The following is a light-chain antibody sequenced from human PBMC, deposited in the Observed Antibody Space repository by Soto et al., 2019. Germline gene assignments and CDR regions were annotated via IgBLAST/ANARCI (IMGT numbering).Light chain of an antibody. CDR2: DAS. J-gene: IGKJ1*01. CDR3: QQYKNWRT. Sequence: EIVMTQSPATLSVSPGERATLSCRASQSVSSNLAWYQQKPGQAPRLLIHDASTRATGIPARISGSGSGTEFTLTISSLQSEDFAVYYCQQYKNWRTFGQGTKVDIK. V-gene: IGKV3-15*01. CDR1: QSVSSN.